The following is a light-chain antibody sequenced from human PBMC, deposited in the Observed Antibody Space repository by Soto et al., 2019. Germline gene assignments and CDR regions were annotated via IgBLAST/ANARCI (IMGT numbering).Light chain of an antibody. Sequence: DIQMTQSPSTVSASVGERVTITCRASQRISRRLAWYQQKPGKAPYLLMYDASTLHRGVPSRFSGSGFGTEFTLTINSLQPDDFATYYCQYYSFYPTFGPGTKVEI. V-gene: IGKV1-5*01. CDR1: QRISRR. CDR2: DAS. CDR3: QYYSFYPT. J-gene: IGKJ1*01.